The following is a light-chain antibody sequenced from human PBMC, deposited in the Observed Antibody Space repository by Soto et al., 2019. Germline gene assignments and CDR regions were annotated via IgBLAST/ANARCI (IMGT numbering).Light chain of an antibody. CDR1: SSNIGAGFD. CDR3: LSYDTSLRGV. V-gene: IGLV1-40*01. CDR2: ANT. Sequence: QSVLTQPPSVSGAPGQTVTISCTGTSSNIGAGFDVHWYQHLPGAAPKLLIYANTDRPSGVPARFSGSKSVTSASLAITGLQPEDEADYFCLSYDTSLRGVFGGGTKLTVL. J-gene: IGLJ2*01.